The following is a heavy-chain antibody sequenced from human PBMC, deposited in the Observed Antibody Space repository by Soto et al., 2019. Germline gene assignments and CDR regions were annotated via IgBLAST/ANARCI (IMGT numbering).Heavy chain of an antibody. J-gene: IGHJ4*02. CDR2: MNPDRDKR. CDR1: GYTFTRYD. V-gene: IGHV1-8*01. Sequence: QVQLVQSGAEVRKPGASVRVSCKGSGYTFTRYDIHWVRQATGQGLEGMGWMNPDRDKRGYAQKFQGRVTMSVDTSTSTVYMELSSLTSEDTAVYYCVRGGNLDQWGQGTLVTVSS. D-gene: IGHD1-1*01. CDR3: VRGGNLDQ.